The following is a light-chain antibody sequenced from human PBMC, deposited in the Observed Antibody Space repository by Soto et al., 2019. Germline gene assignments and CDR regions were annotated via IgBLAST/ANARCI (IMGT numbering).Light chain of an antibody. V-gene: IGKV3-20*01. CDR1: QSVSSSY. CDR3: QQYCSSPLT. Sequence: EIGLTQSPGTLSLSPGERATLSCRASQSVSSSYLAWYQQKPGQAPRLLIYGASIRATGIPDRFSGSGSGTDFTLNISRLEPDDFAVYYCQQYCSSPLTFGGGTKVEIK. J-gene: IGKJ4*01. CDR2: GAS.